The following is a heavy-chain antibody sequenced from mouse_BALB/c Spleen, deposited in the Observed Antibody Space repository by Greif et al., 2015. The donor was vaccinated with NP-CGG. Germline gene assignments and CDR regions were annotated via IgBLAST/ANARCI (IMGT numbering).Heavy chain of an antibody. CDR3: ARHGNYAMDY. CDR2: ISNGGGST. CDR1: GFTFSSYT. D-gene: IGHD1-1*02. Sequence: EVKVEESGGGLVQPGGSLKLSCAASGFTFSSYTMSWVRQTPEKRLEWVAYISNGGGSTYYPDTVKGRLTISRDNAKNTLYLQMSSLKSEDTAMYYCARHGNYAMDYWGQGTSVTVSS. V-gene: IGHV5-12-2*01. J-gene: IGHJ4*01.